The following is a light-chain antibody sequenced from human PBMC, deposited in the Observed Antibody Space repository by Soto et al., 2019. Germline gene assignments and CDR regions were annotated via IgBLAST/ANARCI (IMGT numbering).Light chain of an antibody. CDR2: LNPDGTH. J-gene: IGLJ2*01. Sequence: VLTQSPSASASLGASVKLTCTLSTRHRSYAIAWHQHQPEKGPRFLMTLNPDGTHRKGDGIPDRFSGSSSGTERYLTISSLQSEDEADYYCQTWGTAMVVFGGGTKVTVL. CDR3: QTWGTAMVV. V-gene: IGLV4-69*01. CDR1: TRHRSYA.